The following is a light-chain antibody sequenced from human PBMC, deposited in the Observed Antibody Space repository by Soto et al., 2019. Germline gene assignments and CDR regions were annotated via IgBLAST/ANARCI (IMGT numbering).Light chain of an antibody. J-gene: IGKJ1*01. CDR3: QHYNSYSEG. Sequence: DIQMTQYATTLSGSVGDRVTITCRASQTISSWLAWYQQKPGKAPKLLIYKASTLKSGVPSRFSGSGSGTEFTLTMSCLQPDDFATYYCQHYNSYSEGFAQGTKVDIK. V-gene: IGKV1-5*03. CDR2: KAS. CDR1: QTISSW.